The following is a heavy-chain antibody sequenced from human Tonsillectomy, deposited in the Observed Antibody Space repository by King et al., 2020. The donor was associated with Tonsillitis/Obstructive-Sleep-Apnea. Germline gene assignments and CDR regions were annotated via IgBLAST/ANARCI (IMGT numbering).Heavy chain of an antibody. D-gene: IGHD2-15*01. CDR3: AREDGYCSGGSCYSKAFDI. Sequence: VQLVESGGGVVQPGRSLRLSCAASRFTFSSYAMHRVRPVPGKGLEWVAVISYDGGNKYYADSVKGRFTSSRDNSKNTLYLQMNRLRAEDTAVYYCAREDGYCSGGSCYSKAFDIWGQGTMVTVSS. CDR2: ISYDGGNK. J-gene: IGHJ3*02. CDR1: RFTFSSYA. V-gene: IGHV3-30*01.